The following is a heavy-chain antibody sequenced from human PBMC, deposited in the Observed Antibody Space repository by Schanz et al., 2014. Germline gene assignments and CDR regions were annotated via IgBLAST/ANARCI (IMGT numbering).Heavy chain of an antibody. J-gene: IGHJ6*03. CDR1: GYTFTDYG. CDR2: ISTSNGNT. V-gene: IGHV1-18*01. D-gene: IGHD3-10*01. Sequence: QVQVVQSGAEVKKPGASVKVSCKASGYTFTDYGVIWVRQAPGQGLEWMGWISTSNGNTNYIQKLQGRVTMTRNTSISTAYMELNSLTSEDTAVYYCARVSMEFERGKSYYYYMDVWGRGTTVTVS. CDR3: ARVSMEFERGKSYYYYMDV.